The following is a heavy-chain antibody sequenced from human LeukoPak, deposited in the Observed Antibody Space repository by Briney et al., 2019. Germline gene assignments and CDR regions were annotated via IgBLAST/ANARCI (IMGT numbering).Heavy chain of an antibody. D-gene: IGHD6-13*01. J-gene: IGHJ6*02. V-gene: IGHV3-30*02. CDR2: IRYDGSNK. Sequence: GGSLRLSCAASGFTFSSYGMHWVRQAPGKGLEWVAFIRYDGSNKYYADSVKGRFTISRDNSKNTLYLQMNSLRAEDTAVYYCAKALGFRGLAAAGHYGMDVWGQGTTVTVSS. CDR1: GFTFSSYG. CDR3: AKALGFRGLAAAGHYGMDV.